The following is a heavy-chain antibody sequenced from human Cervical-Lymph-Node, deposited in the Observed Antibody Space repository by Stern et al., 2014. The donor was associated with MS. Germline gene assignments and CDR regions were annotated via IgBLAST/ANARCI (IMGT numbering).Heavy chain of an antibody. CDR2: ISYDGSNK. CDR3: AREMIAAAGTIPFDY. CDR1: GFTFTSYA. Sequence: QVQLGESGRGVVQPGGSLRVSCTASGFTFTSYAMRWVRQAPGKGLEWVAVISYDGSNKYYADSVKGRFTISRDNSKNTLYLQMNSLRAEDTAVYYCAREMIAAAGTIPFDYWGQGTLVTVSS. D-gene: IGHD6-13*01. V-gene: IGHV3-30*01. J-gene: IGHJ4*02.